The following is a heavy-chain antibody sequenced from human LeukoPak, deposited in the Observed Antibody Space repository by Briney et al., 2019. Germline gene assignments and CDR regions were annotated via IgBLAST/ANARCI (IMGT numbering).Heavy chain of an antibody. Sequence: SETLSLTCAVYGGSFSGYYWSWIRQPPGKGLEWTGEINHSGSTNYNPSLKSRVTISVDTSKNQFSLKLSSVTAADTAVYYCARGRDYGDQAYDYWGQGTLVTVSS. D-gene: IGHD4-17*01. J-gene: IGHJ4*02. V-gene: IGHV4-34*01. CDR1: GGSFSGYY. CDR2: INHSGST. CDR3: ARGRDYGDQAYDY.